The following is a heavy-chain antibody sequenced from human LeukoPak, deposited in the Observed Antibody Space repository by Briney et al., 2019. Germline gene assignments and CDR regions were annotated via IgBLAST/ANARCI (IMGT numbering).Heavy chain of an antibody. CDR2: FDPEDGET. CDR1: GYTLTELS. V-gene: IGHV1-24*01. D-gene: IGHD2-8*01. CDR3: ATDLYCTNGVCYRYYYGMDV. J-gene: IGHJ6*02. Sequence: ASVKVSCKVSGYTLTELSMHWVRQAPGKGLEWMGGFDPEDGETTYAQKFQGRVTMTEDTSPDTAYMELSSLRSEDTAVYYCATDLYCTNGVCYRYYYGMDVWGQGTTVTVSS.